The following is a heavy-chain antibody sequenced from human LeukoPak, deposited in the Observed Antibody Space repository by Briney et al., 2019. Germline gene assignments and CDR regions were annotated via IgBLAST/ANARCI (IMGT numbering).Heavy chain of an antibody. J-gene: IGHJ4*02. V-gene: IGHV3-30*04. CDR3: ARDWGSSWYDYFDY. Sequence: GRSLRLSRAASGFTFSNYAMHWVRQAPGKGLEWVAVISYDGSNKYYADSVKGRFTISRDNSKNTLYLQMNSLRAEDTAVYYCARDWGSSWYDYFDYWGQGTLVTVSS. CDR1: GFTFSNYA. D-gene: IGHD6-13*01. CDR2: ISYDGSNK.